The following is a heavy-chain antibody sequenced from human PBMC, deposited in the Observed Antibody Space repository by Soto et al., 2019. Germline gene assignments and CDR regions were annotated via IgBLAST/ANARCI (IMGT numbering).Heavy chain of an antibody. CDR1: GSTFSNYG. V-gene: IGHV3-30*18. CDR2: ISFDGSNK. Sequence: VQLVESGGGVVQPGTSLRLSCAASGSTFSNYGMHWVRQAPGKGLEWMAVISFDGSNKYYADSVKGRFTISRDNSKSTLYLQMNSLRAEDTAVYYCAKVDSSAYFPFDYWGQGTLVTVSS. CDR3: AKVDSSAYFPFDY. D-gene: IGHD3-22*01. J-gene: IGHJ4*02.